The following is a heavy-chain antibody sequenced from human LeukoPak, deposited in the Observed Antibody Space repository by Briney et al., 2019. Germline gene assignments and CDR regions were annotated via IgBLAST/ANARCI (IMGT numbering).Heavy chain of an antibody. CDR1: GFTFSSYA. V-gene: IGHV3-30-3*01. D-gene: IGHD3-10*01. CDR3: ARDQDGSGID. Sequence: QPGRSLRLSCAASGFTFSSYAMHWVRQAPGKGLEWVAVISYDGSNKYYADSVKGRFTISRDNSKNTLYLQMNSLRAEDTAVYYRARDQDGSGIDWGQGTLVPVSS. J-gene: IGHJ4*02. CDR2: ISYDGSNK.